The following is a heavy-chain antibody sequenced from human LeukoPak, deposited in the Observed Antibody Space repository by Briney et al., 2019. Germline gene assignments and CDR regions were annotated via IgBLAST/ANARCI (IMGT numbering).Heavy chain of an antibody. CDR1: GYTFTGYY. Sequence: VASVKVSCKASGYTFTGYYIHWVRQAPGQGLEWMGWINPNRGGTNYAQKFQGRVTMTRDTSISTAYMELSRLRSDDTAVYYCARDVRAVAGHFDYWGQGTLVTVSS. V-gene: IGHV1-2*02. CDR3: ARDVRAVAGHFDY. CDR2: INPNRGGT. D-gene: IGHD6-19*01. J-gene: IGHJ4*02.